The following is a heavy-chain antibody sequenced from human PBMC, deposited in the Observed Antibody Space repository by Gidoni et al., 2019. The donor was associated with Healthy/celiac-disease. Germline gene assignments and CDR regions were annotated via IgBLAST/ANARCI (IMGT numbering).Heavy chain of an antibody. CDR3: ARGGGGPRRSILYRNSYYYYYYMDV. J-gene: IGHJ6*03. Sequence: QVQLQQWGAGLLKPSETLSLTCAVYGGSFSGYYWRWIRQPPGKGLEWIGEINHSGSTNYNPSLKSRVTISVDTSKNQFSLKLSSVTAADTAVYYCARGGGGPRRSILYRNSYYYYYYMDVWGKGTTVTVSS. CDR1: GGSFSGYY. CDR2: INHSGST. D-gene: IGHD2-21*01. V-gene: IGHV4-34*01.